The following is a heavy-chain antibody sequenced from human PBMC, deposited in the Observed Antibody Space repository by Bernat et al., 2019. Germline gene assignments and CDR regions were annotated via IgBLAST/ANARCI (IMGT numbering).Heavy chain of an antibody. CDR3: ALMPVTGYTSGWYDY. CDR1: GFTFSSYS. CDR2: ISYDGSNK. D-gene: IGHD6-19*01. V-gene: IGHV3-30-3*01. J-gene: IGHJ4*02. Sequence: QVQLVESGGGVVQPGRSLRLSCPASGFTFSSYSLHWVRQAPGKGLEWVAVISYDGSNKYYADSVKGRFTISRDNSRNTLSLQMNSLRTEDTAVYYCALMPVTGYTSGWYDYWGQGTLVTVSS.